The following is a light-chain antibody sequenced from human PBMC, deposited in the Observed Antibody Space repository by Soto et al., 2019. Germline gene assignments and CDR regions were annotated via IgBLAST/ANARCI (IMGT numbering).Light chain of an antibody. CDR2: SNT. V-gene: IGLV1-40*01. CDR3: QSYDSSVSAVV. CDR1: TSNIGAGYD. Sequence: QSVLTQRPSVSGAPGQRVTISCTGSTSNIGAGYDIHWYQHLPGTVPKLLIYSNTNRPSGVPDRFSGSKSGTSGFLAITGLQAEDEADYSCQSYDSSVSAVVFGGGTKLTVL. J-gene: IGLJ2*01.